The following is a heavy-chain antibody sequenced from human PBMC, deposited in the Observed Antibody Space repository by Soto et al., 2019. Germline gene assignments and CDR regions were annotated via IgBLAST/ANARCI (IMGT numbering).Heavy chain of an antibody. D-gene: IGHD2-2*01. CDR3: ARGPSIVVVPAAPYNWFGP. Sequence: GASVKVSCKASGYTFTGYYMHWVRQAPGQGLEWMGWINPNSGGTNYAQKFQGRVTMTRDTSISTAYMELSRLRSDDTAVYYCARGPSIVVVPAAPYNWFGPWGQGTLVTVSS. CDR1: GYTFTGYY. CDR2: INPNSGGT. V-gene: IGHV1-2*02. J-gene: IGHJ5*02.